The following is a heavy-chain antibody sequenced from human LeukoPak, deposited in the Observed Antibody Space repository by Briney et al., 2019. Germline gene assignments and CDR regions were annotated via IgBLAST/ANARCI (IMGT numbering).Heavy chain of an antibody. V-gene: IGHV4-59*01. D-gene: IGHD6-13*01. J-gene: IGHJ6*02. Sequence: SETLSLTCTVSGGSISSYYWSWIRQPPGKGLEWIGYIYYSGSTNYNPSLKSRVTISVDTSKNQFSLKLSSVTAADTAVYCCARAQQLPYYGMDVWGQGTTVTVSS. CDR1: GGSISSYY. CDR2: IYYSGST. CDR3: ARAQQLPYYGMDV.